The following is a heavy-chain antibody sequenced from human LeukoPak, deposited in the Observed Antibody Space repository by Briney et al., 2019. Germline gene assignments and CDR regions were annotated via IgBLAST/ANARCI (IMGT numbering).Heavy chain of an antibody. CDR2: ISGSGVST. CDR3: AMASTNYYDTSAGHFQH. Sequence: GGSLRLSCAASGFTFSSYAMSWVRQAPGKGLEWVSAISGSGVSTYYADSVKGRFTISRDNSKNTLYLRMNNLRAEDTAVYYCAMASTNYYDTSAGHFQHWGQGTLVTVSS. J-gene: IGHJ1*01. CDR1: GFTFSSYA. V-gene: IGHV3-23*01. D-gene: IGHD3-22*01.